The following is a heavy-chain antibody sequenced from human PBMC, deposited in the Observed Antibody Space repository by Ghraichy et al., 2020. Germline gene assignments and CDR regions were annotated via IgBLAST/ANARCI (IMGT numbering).Heavy chain of an antibody. CDR3: ARDRDDIWGNYRYSFNC. D-gene: IGHD3-16*02. V-gene: IGHV3-48*02. J-gene: IGHJ4*02. Sequence: LSLTCAASGFSFSTYSMNWVRQVPGKGLEWLSYISGSSGSIYYADSVRGRFTISRDNAKNSLFLQMNSLRDEDTAVYYCARDRDDIWGNYRYSFNCWGQGTLVTVSS. CDR2: ISGSSGSI. CDR1: GFSFSTYS.